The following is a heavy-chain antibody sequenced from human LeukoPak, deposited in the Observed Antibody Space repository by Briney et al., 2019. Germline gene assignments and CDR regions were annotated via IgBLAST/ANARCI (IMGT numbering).Heavy chain of an antibody. CDR3: ASSGSYRFDY. CDR1: GFTFSSYM. CDR2: INSGSTYT. Sequence: GGSLRLSCAASGFTFSSYMMNWVRQAPGKGLEWVSSINSGSTYTYYTESVKGRFTVSRDNAKNSLFLQMNSLRAEDTAVYYCASSGSYRFDYWGQGTLVTVSS. V-gene: IGHV3-21*01. J-gene: IGHJ4*02. D-gene: IGHD1-26*01.